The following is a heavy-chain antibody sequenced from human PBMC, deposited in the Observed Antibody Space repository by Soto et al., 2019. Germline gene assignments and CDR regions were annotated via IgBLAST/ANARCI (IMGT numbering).Heavy chain of an antibody. Sequence: PSETLSLTCAVYGGSFSGYYWSWVRQPPGKGLEWIGEINHSGSTNYNPSLKSRVTISVDTSKNQFSLKLSSVTAADTAVYYCARGRVMAGGYSSSWYSYYYGMDVWGQGTTVTVSS. CDR2: INHSGST. CDR3: ARGRVMAGGYSSSWYSYYYGMDV. CDR1: GGSFSGYY. V-gene: IGHV4-34*01. D-gene: IGHD6-13*01. J-gene: IGHJ6*02.